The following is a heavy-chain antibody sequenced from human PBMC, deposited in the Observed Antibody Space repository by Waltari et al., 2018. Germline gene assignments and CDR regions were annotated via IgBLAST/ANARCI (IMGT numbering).Heavy chain of an antibody. CDR1: DFTFSSYS. Sequence: EEQLVESGGGLVKPGGSLRLSCAASDFTFSSYSMNWVRQAPGKGLEWVGASSSTSHYIYYADAVKGRFTISRDNAKNSLYLQMNSLRAEDTAVYYCARGFWFATVSTFTWFDPWGQGTLVTVSS. CDR3: ARGFWFATVSTFTWFDP. D-gene: IGHD4-17*01. J-gene: IGHJ5*02. CDR2: SSSTSHYI. V-gene: IGHV3-21*01.